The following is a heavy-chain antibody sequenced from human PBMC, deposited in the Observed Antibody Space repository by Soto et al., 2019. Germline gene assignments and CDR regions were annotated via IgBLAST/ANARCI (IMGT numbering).Heavy chain of an antibody. CDR2: INHSGST. J-gene: IGHJ5*02. D-gene: IGHD5-18*01. CDR3: AREGEDTATRSWFDP. Sequence: PSETLSLTCAAYGGSFSGYYWSWIRQPPGKGLEWIGEINHSGSTNYNPSLKSRVTISVDTSKNQFSLKLSSVTAADTAVYYCAREGEDTATRSWFDPWGQGTLVTVSS. V-gene: IGHV4-34*01. CDR1: GGSFSGYY.